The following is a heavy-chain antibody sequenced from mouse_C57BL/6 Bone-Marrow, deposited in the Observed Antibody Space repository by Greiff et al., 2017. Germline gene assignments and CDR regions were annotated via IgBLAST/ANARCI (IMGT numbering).Heavy chain of an antibody. D-gene: IGHD1-1*01. CDR1: GFNIKDYY. Sequence: VQLQQSGAELVRPGASVKLSCTASGFNIKDYYLHWVKQRPEQGLEWIGRIDPEDGDTESAPKFQGKATMTADPSSNTAYLQLSSLTSEDTAVYYCTPFITTVVEAMDYWGQGTSVTVSS. J-gene: IGHJ4*01. CDR2: IDPEDGDT. V-gene: IGHV14-1*01. CDR3: TPFITTVVEAMDY.